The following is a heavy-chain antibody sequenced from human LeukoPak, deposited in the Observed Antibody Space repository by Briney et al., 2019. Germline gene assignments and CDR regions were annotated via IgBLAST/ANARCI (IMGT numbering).Heavy chain of an antibody. Sequence: GGSLRLSCAASGFTFSSYAMSWVRQAPGKGLEWVSAISGSGGSTYYADSGKGRFTISRDNSKNTLYLQMNSLRAEDTAVYYCAKDWGTYYYDSSGYYLSSFDYWGQGTLVTVSS. V-gene: IGHV3-23*01. CDR2: ISGSGGST. J-gene: IGHJ4*02. CDR1: GFTFSSYA. CDR3: AKDWGTYYYDSSGYYLSSFDY. D-gene: IGHD3-22*01.